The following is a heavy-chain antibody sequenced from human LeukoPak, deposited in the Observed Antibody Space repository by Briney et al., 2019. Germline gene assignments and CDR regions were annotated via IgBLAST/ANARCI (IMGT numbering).Heavy chain of an antibody. D-gene: IGHD5-24*01. Sequence: GGSLRLSCAASGFTFTNYAMSWVRQAPGKGLEWVSAISDHGDRQYYADSVKGRFTISRDNSMNTLRLQLNSLSVEDTAVYYCVVYTGGYRSQFWGQGTLVTVSS. V-gene: IGHV3-23*01. CDR2: ISDHGDRQ. CDR3: VVYTGGYRSQF. CDR1: GFTFTNYA. J-gene: IGHJ4*02.